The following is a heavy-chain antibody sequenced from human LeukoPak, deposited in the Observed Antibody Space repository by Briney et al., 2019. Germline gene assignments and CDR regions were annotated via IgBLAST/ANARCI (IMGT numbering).Heavy chain of an antibody. V-gene: IGHV3-30*04. CDR3: ARGSVVTGYYYGLDV. CDR2: ISYDGTNK. D-gene: IGHD3-22*01. Sequence: PGGSLRLSCAASGFTFSSYAMHWVRQAPGKGLDWVAVISYDGTNKYYAGSVKGRFTVSRDNSKSTLFLQMNSLRPEDTAVYYCARGSVVTGYYYGLDVWGQGTTVTVSS. CDR1: GFTFSSYA. J-gene: IGHJ6*02.